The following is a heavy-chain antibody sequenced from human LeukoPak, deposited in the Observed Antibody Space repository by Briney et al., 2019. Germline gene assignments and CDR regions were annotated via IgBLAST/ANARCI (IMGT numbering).Heavy chain of an antibody. Sequence: GWSLRLSCAAFGFTFNSYAMSWVRQPTGKGLKWVSAISENGGSTYYADSMKGLFTSSRDNSKNTLYLQMNSLRTEDTAVYYCAKDTLVVDYDSSGPPPSDYWCQGALVTVSS. J-gene: IGHJ4*02. CDR2: ISENGGST. D-gene: IGHD3-22*01. CDR3: AKDTLVVDYDSSGPPPSDY. V-gene: IGHV3-23*01. CDR1: GFTFNSYA.